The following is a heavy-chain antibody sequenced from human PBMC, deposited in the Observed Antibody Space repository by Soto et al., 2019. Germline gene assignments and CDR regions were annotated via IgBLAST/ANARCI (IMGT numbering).Heavy chain of an antibody. J-gene: IGHJ4*02. CDR3: ARGPRYCSSTSCHRWAYFDY. D-gene: IGHD2-2*01. CDR1: GYTFTSYD. CDR2: MNPNSGNT. Sequence: QVQLVQSGAEVKKPGASVKVSCKASGYTFTSYDINWVRQATGQGLEWMGWMNPNSGNTGYAQKFQGRVNMTRNTSISTAYMELSSLRSDDTAVYYCARGPRYCSSTSCHRWAYFDYWCQGTLVTVSS. V-gene: IGHV1-8*01.